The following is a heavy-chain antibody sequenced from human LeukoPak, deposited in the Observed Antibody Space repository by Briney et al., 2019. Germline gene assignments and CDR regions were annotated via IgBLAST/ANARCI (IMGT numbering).Heavy chain of an antibody. Sequence: ASVKVSCKASGYTFTGYYMHWVRQAPGQGLEWMGIINPSGGSTSYAQKFQGRVTMTRDTSTSTVYMELSSLRSEDTAVYYCARDNHSTDTDYWGQGTLVTVSS. CDR1: GYTFTGYY. CDR2: INPSGGST. V-gene: IGHV1-46*01. J-gene: IGHJ4*02. D-gene: IGHD4-17*01. CDR3: ARDNHSTDTDY.